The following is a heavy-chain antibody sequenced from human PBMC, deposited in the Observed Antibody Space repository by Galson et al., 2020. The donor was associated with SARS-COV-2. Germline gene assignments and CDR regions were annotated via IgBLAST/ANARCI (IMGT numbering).Heavy chain of an antibody. J-gene: IGHJ4*02. D-gene: IGHD2-21*01. CDR3: ATGYAYCGGDCSLPDY. V-gene: IGHV1-24*01. CDR1: GYTLTELS. Sequence: ASVKVSCQVSGYTLTELSMHWVRQAPGKGLEWMGGFDPEDGETIYAQKFQGRVTMTEDTSTDTAYMELSSLRSEDTAVYYCATGYAYCGGDCSLPDYWGQGTLVTVSS. CDR2: FDPEDGET.